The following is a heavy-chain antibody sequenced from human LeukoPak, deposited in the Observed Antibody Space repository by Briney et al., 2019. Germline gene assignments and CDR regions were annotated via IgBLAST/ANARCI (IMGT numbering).Heavy chain of an antibody. J-gene: IGHJ6*02. D-gene: IGHD4-11*01. V-gene: IGHV4-39*01. CDR3: ARRNSNHHLGYYGMDV. Sequence: SETLSLTCTVSGGSISSSSYYWGWIRQPPGKGLEWIGSIYYSGSTYYNPSLKSRVTISVDTSKNQFSLKLSSVTAADTAVYYCARRNSNHHLGYYGMDVWGQGTTVTVSS. CDR2: IYYSGST. CDR1: GGSISSSSYY.